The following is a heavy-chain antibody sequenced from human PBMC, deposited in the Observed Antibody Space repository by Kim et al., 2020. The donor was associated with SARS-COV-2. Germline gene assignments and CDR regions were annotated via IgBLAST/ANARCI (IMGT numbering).Heavy chain of an antibody. D-gene: IGHD3-10*01. CDR3: TRVNDHYTSGSYYTLFDS. CDR1: GFTFTNYG. CDR2: IWYDGSNK. Sequence: GGSLRLFCAASGFTFTNYGMHWVRQAPGKGLEWVAVIWYDGSNKYYADSVKGRFTISRDNSKNTLYLQMNSLRAEDTAVYYCTRVNDHYTSGSYYTLFDSWGQGAPVTASS. J-gene: IGHJ4*02. V-gene: IGHV3-33*01.